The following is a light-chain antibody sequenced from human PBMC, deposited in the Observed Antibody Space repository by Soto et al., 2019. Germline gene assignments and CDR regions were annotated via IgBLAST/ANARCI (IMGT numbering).Light chain of an antibody. Sequence: QSVLTQPASVSGSPGQSITISCTGTSSDVGGYNYVSWYQQHPGKAPKLMIYDVSNRPSGVSNRFSGSKSGNTASLTISGLRAEDEADYYCSSYTSSSTLDVFGTGNKVTVL. J-gene: IGLJ1*01. CDR3: SSYTSSSTLDV. CDR1: SSDVGGYNY. V-gene: IGLV2-14*01. CDR2: DVS.